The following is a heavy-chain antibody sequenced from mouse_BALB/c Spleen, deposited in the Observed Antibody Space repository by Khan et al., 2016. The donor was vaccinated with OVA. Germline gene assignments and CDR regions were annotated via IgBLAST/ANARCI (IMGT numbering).Heavy chain of an antibody. J-gene: IGHJ2*01. CDR1: GYTFTDYA. Sequence: QIQLVQSGPELVRPGVSVKISCKGSGYTFTDYAMHWVKQSHAKSLEWIGLISTYSGNTNYKQKFKGKATMTVDKSSSTAYMELVRLTSEDSAIXYCTRPAYDGYYDYWGQGTTLTVSS. CDR3: TRPAYDGYYDY. CDR2: ISTYSGNT. D-gene: IGHD2-3*01. V-gene: IGHV1S137*01.